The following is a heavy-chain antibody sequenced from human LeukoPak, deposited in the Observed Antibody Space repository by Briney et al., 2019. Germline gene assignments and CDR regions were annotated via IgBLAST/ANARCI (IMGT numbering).Heavy chain of an antibody. CDR1: GFTFRSYG. J-gene: IGHJ4*02. Sequence: PGGSLRLSCAASGFTFRSYGMHWARQAPGKGLEWVATIWYDGNSKYYGDSVKGRFTISRDNSKNILYLQMNNLRAEDTAVYYCAKDYRSSGWYYFDYWGQGTLVTVSS. D-gene: IGHD6-19*01. V-gene: IGHV3-33*06. CDR2: IWYDGNSK. CDR3: AKDYRSSGWYYFDY.